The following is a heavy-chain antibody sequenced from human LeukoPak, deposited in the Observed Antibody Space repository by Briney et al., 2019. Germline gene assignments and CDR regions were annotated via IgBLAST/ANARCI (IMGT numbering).Heavy chain of an antibody. CDR2: IIPILGIA. CDR1: GGTFSSYA. J-gene: IGHJ2*01. D-gene: IGHD2/OR15-2a*01. CDR3: AREGRTTDWYFDL. V-gene: IGHV1-69*10. Sequence: SVKVSCKASGGTFSSYAISWVRQAPGQGLERMGGIIPILGIANYAQKFQGRVTITADKSTSTAYMELSSLRSEDTAVYYCAREGRTTDWYFDLWGRGTLVTVSS.